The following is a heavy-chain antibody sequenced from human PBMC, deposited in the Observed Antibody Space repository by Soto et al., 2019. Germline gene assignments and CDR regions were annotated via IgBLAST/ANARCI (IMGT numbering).Heavy chain of an antibody. Sequence: GASVNVSCKSSGYTFTASCISWVRQAPGQGLEWMGWTSIYNGHTEYSPKFLGRVVMTTDTSADTAYLELRSLRPDDAALYYCARWDDYGASDQYHFDHWGQGTLVTV. CDR1: GYTFTASC. D-gene: IGHD4-17*01. J-gene: IGHJ4*02. CDR2: TSIYNGHT. V-gene: IGHV1-18*01. CDR3: ARWDDYGASDQYHFDH.